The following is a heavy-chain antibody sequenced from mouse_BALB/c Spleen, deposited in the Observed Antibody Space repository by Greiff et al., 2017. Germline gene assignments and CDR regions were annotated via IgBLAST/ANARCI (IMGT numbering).Heavy chain of an antibody. CDR3: ARRDYDYAMDY. D-gene: IGHD1-1*01. J-gene: IGHJ4*01. V-gene: IGHV2-2*02. CDR2: IWSGGST. CDR1: GFSLTSYG. Sequence: QAQLKESGPGLVQPSQSLSITCTVSGFSLTSYGVHWVRQSPGKGLEWLGVIWSGGSTDYNAAFISRLSISKDNSKSQVFFKMNSLQANDTAIYYCARRDYDYAMDYWGQGTSVTVSS.